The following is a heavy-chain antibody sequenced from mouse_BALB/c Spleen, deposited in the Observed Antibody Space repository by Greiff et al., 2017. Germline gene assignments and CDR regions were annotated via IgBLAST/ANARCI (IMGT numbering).Heavy chain of an antibody. CDR3: TRRDYGSSYFDY. D-gene: IGHD1-1*01. CDR2: IYPGSGST. J-gene: IGHJ2*01. CDR1: GYTFTSYW. Sequence: LQQSGSELVRPGASVKLSCKASGYTFTSYWMHWVKQRPGQGLEWIGNIYPGSGSTNYDEKFKSKATLTVDTSSSTAYMQLSSLTSEDSAVYYCTRRDYGSSYFDYWGQGTTLTVSS. V-gene: IGHV1S22*01.